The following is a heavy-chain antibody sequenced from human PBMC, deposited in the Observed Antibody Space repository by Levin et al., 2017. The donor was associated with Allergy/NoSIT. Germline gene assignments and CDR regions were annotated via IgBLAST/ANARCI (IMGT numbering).Heavy chain of an antibody. V-gene: IGHV3-30-3*01. CDR2: ISYDGSKE. Sequence: GGSLRLSCAASGFTFNRYAMYWVRLAPGKGLEWVTLISYDGSKEYYADSVKGRFTISRDNSKNTLYLQMDSLRAEDTSVYFCARSRLPSYFDLLRGYHGYYYYGMDVWGQGATVTVSS. D-gene: IGHD3-3*01. J-gene: IGHJ6*02. CDR1: GFTFNRYA. CDR3: ARSRLPSYFDLLRGYHGYYYYGMDV.